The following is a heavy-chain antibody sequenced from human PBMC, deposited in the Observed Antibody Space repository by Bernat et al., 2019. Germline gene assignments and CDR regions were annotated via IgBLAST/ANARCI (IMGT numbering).Heavy chain of an antibody. V-gene: IGHV3-23*01. CDR2: ISGSGGST. CDR1: GFTFSSYA. Sequence: EVQLLESGGGLVQPGGSLRLSCAASGFTFSSYAMSWVRQAPGKGLEWVSAISGSGGSTYYADSVKGRFTISRDNSKNTLYLQMNSLRAEDTAVYYCAKDLEGYYYDSSGYFNTAYGMDVWGQGTTVTVSS. D-gene: IGHD3-22*01. J-gene: IGHJ6*02. CDR3: AKDLEGYYYDSSGYFNTAYGMDV.